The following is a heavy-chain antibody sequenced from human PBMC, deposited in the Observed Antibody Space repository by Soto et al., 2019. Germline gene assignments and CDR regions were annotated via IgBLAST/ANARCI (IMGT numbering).Heavy chain of an antibody. Sequence: QVQLQESGPGLVKPSETLSLTCTVSGGSVSSGSYYWSWIRQPPGKGLEWIGYIYYSGSTNYNPSLXXXXXXXXXXXXXXXXXXXXXXXXXXXAXYXXXXXXXGWYQGRYYYGMDVWGQGTPVTV. CDR3: XXXXXGWYQGRYYYGMDV. V-gene: IGHV4-61*01. D-gene: IGHD6-19*01. CDR1: GGSVSSGSYY. CDR2: IYYSGST. J-gene: IGHJ6*02.